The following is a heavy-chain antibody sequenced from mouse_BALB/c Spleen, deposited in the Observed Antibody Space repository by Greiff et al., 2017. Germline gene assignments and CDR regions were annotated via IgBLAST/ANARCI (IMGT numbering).Heavy chain of an antibody. CDR2: INPGSGGT. Sequence: QVQLQQSGAELVRPGTSVKVSCKASGYAFTNYLIEWVKQRPGQGLEWNGVINPGSGGTNYNEKFKGKATLTADKSSSTAYMQLSSLTSDDSAVYFCARGYDLYAMDYWGQGTSVTVSS. CDR3: ARGYDLYAMDY. CDR1: GYAFTNYL. D-gene: IGHD2-2*01. V-gene: IGHV1-54*01. J-gene: IGHJ4*01.